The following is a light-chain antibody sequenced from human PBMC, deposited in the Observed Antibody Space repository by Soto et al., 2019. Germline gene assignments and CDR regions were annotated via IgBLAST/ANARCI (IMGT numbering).Light chain of an antibody. CDR1: SSDVGGYNY. CDR3: CSYAGSSWV. Sequence: QSALTQPRSVSGSPGQSVTISCTGTSSDVGGYNYVSWYQQHPGKAPKLIIYDVTERPSGVPDRFSGSKSGNSASLTISGLQGEDETDYYCCSYAGSSWVFGGGTKLTVL. J-gene: IGLJ3*02. CDR2: DVT. V-gene: IGLV2-11*01.